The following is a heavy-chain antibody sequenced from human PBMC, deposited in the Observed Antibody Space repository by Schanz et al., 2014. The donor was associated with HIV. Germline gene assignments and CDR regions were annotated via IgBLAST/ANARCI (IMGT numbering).Heavy chain of an antibody. J-gene: IGHJ4*02. Sequence: QVQLQESGPGLVKPSQTLSLTCTVAGGSISSGGHYWSWIRQHPAKGLEWIGYMYYSGSTYYNPSLQSRVTISVDTSKNQFSLKLSSVTAADTAVYYCARVPPSDSSGYYYPDYWGQGTLVTVSS. CDR1: GGSISSGGHY. D-gene: IGHD3-22*01. V-gene: IGHV4-31*03. CDR3: ARVPPSDSSGYYYPDY. CDR2: MYYSGST.